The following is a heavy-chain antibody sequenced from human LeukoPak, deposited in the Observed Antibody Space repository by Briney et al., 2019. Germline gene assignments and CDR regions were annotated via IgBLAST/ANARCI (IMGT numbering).Heavy chain of an antibody. V-gene: IGHV4-59*01. D-gene: IGHD3-3*01. Sequence: PSETLSLTCTVSGCSISSNYWSWIRQPPGKGLEWMGYIYYNGSTTYNPSFMNRLTTPLEESKNQFSLKLSSVTAADTAVYYCARGISPSFDIWGQGTMVTVSS. CDR1: GCSISSNY. J-gene: IGHJ3*02. CDR2: IYYNGST. CDR3: ARGISPSFDI.